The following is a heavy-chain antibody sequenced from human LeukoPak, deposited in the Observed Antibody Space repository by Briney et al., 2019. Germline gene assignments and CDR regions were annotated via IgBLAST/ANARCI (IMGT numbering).Heavy chain of an antibody. J-gene: IGHJ6*03. D-gene: IGHD1-14*01. CDR2: INHSGST. CDR1: GGSFSGYY. Sequence: SETLSLTCAVYGGSFSGYYWSWIRQPPGKGLEWIGEINHSGSTNYNPSLKSRVTISVDTSKNQFSLKLSSVTAADTAVYYCASGLYTHRVYYYYYMDVWGKGTTVTVSS. CDR3: ASGLYTHRVYYYYYMDV. V-gene: IGHV4-34*01.